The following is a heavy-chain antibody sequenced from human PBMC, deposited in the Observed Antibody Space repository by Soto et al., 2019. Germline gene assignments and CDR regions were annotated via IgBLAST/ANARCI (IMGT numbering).Heavy chain of an antibody. J-gene: IGHJ4*02. Sequence: QVQLVQSGAEVKKPGSSVKVSCKASGGTFSSYTISWVRQAPGQGLEWMGRIIPILGIANYAQKFQGRVTXTXDXXTSTAYMELGSLRSEDTAVYYFARAGYGSTLLEDSWGQGTLVTVSS. CDR3: ARAGYGSTLLEDS. CDR2: IIPILGIA. CDR1: GGTFSSYT. D-gene: IGHD6-13*01. V-gene: IGHV1-69*02.